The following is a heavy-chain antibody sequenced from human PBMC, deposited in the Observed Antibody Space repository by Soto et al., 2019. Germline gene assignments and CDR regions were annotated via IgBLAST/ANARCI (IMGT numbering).Heavy chain of an antibody. J-gene: IGHJ6*02. V-gene: IGHV4-34*01. CDR3: ATYSSSWYYYYGMDV. CDR2: INHSGST. Sequence: PSETLSLTCAVYGGSFSGYYWSWIRQPPGKGLEWIGEINHSGSTNYNPSLKSRVTISVDTSKNQFSLKLSSVTAADTAVYYCATYSSSWYYYYGMDVWGQGTTVTVS. D-gene: IGHD6-13*01. CDR1: GGSFSGYY.